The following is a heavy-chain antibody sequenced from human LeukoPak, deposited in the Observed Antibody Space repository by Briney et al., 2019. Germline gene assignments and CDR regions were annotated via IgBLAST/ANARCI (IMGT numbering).Heavy chain of an antibody. Sequence: ASVKVSCKASGYNFPGYYMHWVRQAPGQGLEWMGWIDPNSGGTNYAQKFQGSVTMTRDMSINTVYMELSRLRPDDPAVYYCARWNANSLHFDYWGQGTLVTVSS. J-gene: IGHJ4*02. CDR1: GYNFPGYY. V-gene: IGHV1-2*02. D-gene: IGHD1-1*01. CDR2: IDPNSGGT. CDR3: ARWNANSLHFDY.